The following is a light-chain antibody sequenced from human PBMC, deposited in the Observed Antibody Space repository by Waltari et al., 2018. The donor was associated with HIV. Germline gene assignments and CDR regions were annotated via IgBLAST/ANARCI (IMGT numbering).Light chain of an antibody. CDR1: SGSIASNY. CDR3: QSSYTNNQV. CDR2: EHN. J-gene: IGLJ3*02. V-gene: IGLV6-57*03. Sequence: FMLTQPHSVSDAPGKTVTISCPRSSGSIASNYVQWYQQRPGSAPTAVIYEHNQRASGVPDRFSGSVDSSSNSASLTISGLKTEDEADYYCQSSYTNNQVFGGGTKLTVL.